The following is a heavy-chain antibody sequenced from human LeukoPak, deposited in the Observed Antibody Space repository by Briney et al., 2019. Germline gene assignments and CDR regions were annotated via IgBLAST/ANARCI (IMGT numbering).Heavy chain of an antibody. CDR3: AKDLVSGDWYWRGFDS. Sequence: GGSLRLSCAASGFTFNSYVMSWVRQAPGKGLEWVSAIGGSGARTHYADSVRGRFTISRDNSKNTVYLQLNSLRGEDTAVYYCAKDLVSGDWYWRGFDSWGQGTLVTVSS. CDR2: IGGSGART. D-gene: IGHD6-19*01. V-gene: IGHV3-23*01. CDR1: GFTFNSYV. J-gene: IGHJ4*02.